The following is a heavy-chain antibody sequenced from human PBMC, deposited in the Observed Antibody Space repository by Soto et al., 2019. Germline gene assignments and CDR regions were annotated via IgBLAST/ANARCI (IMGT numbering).Heavy chain of an antibody. V-gene: IGHV2-5*02. CDR2: IYWDDDK. CDR1: GFSLSTYGVG. J-gene: IGHJ6*01. CDR3: AHTVIFGVAARYGMQV. D-gene: IGHD3-3*01. Sequence: SGPTLVNPTQTLTLTCTFSGFSLSTYGVGVGWVRQPPGKALEWLALIYWDDDKYYSPSLKSRLTIAKDTSKNQVVLTLTNMDPVDTATYYCAHTVIFGVAARYGMQVWGQGTAVTVSS.